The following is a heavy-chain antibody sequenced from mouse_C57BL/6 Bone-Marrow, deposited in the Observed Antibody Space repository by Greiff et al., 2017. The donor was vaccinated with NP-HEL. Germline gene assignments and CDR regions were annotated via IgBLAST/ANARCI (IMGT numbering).Heavy chain of an antibody. D-gene: IGHD1-1*01. V-gene: IGHV1-76*01. Sequence: QVQLKESGAELVRPGASVKLSCKASGYTFTDYYINWVKQRPGQGLEWIARIYPGSGNTYYNEKFKGKATLTAEKSSSTAYMQLSSLTSEDSAVYFCARSDNYYGPRFAYWGQGTLVTVSA. CDR3: ARSDNYYGPRFAY. J-gene: IGHJ3*01. CDR2: IYPGSGNT. CDR1: GYTFTDYY.